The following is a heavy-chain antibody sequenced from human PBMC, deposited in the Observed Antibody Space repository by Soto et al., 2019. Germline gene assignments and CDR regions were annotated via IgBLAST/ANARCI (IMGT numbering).Heavy chain of an antibody. CDR2: IWYDGSKK. CDR3: ARDGNLDTASKFYFDY. V-gene: IGHV3-33*01. J-gene: IGHJ4*02. CDR1: GFTFTRYG. D-gene: IGHD5-18*01. Sequence: QVQLVESGGGVVQPGRSLRLSCAASGFTFTRYGFHWVRQAPGKGLEWVAVIWYDGSKKYYADSVKGRFTISRDDSTNKLYLQMNSLRAEDTALYYCARDGNLDTASKFYFDYWGQGTLVSVSS.